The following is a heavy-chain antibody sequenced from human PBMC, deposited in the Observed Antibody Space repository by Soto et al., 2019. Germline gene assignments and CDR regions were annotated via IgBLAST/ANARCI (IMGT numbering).Heavy chain of an antibody. J-gene: IGHJ6*02. CDR2: IYTSGST. CDR1: GGSISSYY. CDR3: ARGDYSNSDYYYYYGMDV. V-gene: IGHV4-4*07. Sequence: SETLSLTCTVSGGSISSYYWSWIRQPAGKGLEWIGRIYTSGSTNYNPSLKSRVTMSVDTSKNQFSLKLSSVAAADTAVYYCARGDYSNSDYYYYYGMDVWGQGTTVTVSS. D-gene: IGHD4-4*01.